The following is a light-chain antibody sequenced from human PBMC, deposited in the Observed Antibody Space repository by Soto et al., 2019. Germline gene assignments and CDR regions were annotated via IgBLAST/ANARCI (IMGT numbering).Light chain of an antibody. CDR2: DDY. CDR3: GTWDTSLRDVV. J-gene: IGLJ3*02. V-gene: IGLV1-51*01. CDR1: SSNIGNND. Sequence: QSVLTQPPSVSAAPGQKVTISCSGSSSNIGNNDVSWYQQFSGSAPKLLIYDDYKRPSGIPDRFSGSKSGSAATLAITGLQTGYEADYYCGTWDTSLRDVVFGGGTKLTVL.